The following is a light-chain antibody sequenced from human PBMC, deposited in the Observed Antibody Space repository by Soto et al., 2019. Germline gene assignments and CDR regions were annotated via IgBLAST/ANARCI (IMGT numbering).Light chain of an antibody. Sequence: DIQMTQSPSSVSASVGDIVTITCRARQGISSWLAWYQQKPGKAPKLLIYVASSLQSGVPSRFIVSGSGTDITLTISSLQPEDFATYYCLHANSVHLTFVGGTKVESK. J-gene: IGKJ4*02. CDR1: QGISSW. V-gene: IGKV1-12*01. CDR2: VAS. CDR3: LHANSVHLT.